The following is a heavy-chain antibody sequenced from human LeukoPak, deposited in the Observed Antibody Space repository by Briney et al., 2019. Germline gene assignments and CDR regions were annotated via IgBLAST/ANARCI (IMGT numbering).Heavy chain of an antibody. CDR2: INTDGSST. CDR1: GFTFSSYG. D-gene: IGHD3-16*01. CDR3: AREGEGYYDAFDI. J-gene: IGHJ3*02. V-gene: IGHV3-74*01. Sequence: GGSLRLSCAASGFTFSSYGMHWVRQAPGKGLVWVSRINTDGSSTTYADSVKGRFTISRDNSENTLYLQMNSLRAEDTAVYYCAREGEGYYDAFDIWGQGTMVTVSS.